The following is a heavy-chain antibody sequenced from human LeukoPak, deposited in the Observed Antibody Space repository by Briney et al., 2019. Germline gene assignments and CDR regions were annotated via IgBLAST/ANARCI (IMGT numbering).Heavy chain of an antibody. Sequence: PGGSLRLSCPASGFTFSSYWMHWVRQAPGKGLVWVSRINSDGSSTSYADSVKGRFTISRDNAKNTLYLQMNSLRAEDTAVYYCARDRGYGYLFDYWGQGTLVTVSS. V-gene: IGHV3-74*01. CDR2: INSDGSST. CDR3: ARDRGYGYLFDY. D-gene: IGHD5-18*01. J-gene: IGHJ4*02. CDR1: GFTFSSYW.